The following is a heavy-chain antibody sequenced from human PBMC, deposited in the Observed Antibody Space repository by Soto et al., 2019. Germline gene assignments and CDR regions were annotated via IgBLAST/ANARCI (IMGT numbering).Heavy chain of an antibody. CDR1: GDPISSSKW. CDR3: ARLNRDYYYYGMDV. J-gene: IGHJ6*02. V-gene: IGHV4-4*02. CDR2: IDQNGIT. Sequence: PSETLSLTCAVSGDPISSSKWWTWVRQTPGKGLEWTGKIDQNGITNYNPSLESRVTILKDNSKNQLSLKLTSVTAVDSAVYYCARLNRDYYYYGMDVWGQGATVTVS.